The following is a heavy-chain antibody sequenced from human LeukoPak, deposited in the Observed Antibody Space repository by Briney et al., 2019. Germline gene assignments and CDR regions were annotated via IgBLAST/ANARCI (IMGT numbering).Heavy chain of an antibody. Sequence: GGSLRLSCAASGFTFSSYAMSWVRQAPGRGLEWVSAISGSGGSTYYADSVKGRFTISRDNSKNTLYLQMNSLRAEDTAVYYCAKDRLRFLEWPDAFDIWGQGTMVTVSS. J-gene: IGHJ3*02. CDR2: ISGSGGST. CDR1: GFTFSSYA. V-gene: IGHV3-23*01. D-gene: IGHD3-3*01. CDR3: AKDRLRFLEWPDAFDI.